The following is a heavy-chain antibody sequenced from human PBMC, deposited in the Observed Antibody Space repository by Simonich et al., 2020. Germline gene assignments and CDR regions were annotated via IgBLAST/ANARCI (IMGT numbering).Heavy chain of an antibody. CDR3: SREGPGNGYYLLIEV. J-gene: IGHJ6*03. CDR2: IKQEGSEK. V-gene: IGHV3-7*01. D-gene: IGHD1-26*01. CDR1: GFTFSSYW. Sequence: EVQLVESGGGLVQPGGSLRLSCAASGFTFSSYWMSWVRPAPGKGLEWVANIKQEGSEKYYVDSLKGRITHSRDNAKKPLLPQKNSLRAEDTAVDYCSREGPGNGYYLLIEVLGKGNPVNRSS.